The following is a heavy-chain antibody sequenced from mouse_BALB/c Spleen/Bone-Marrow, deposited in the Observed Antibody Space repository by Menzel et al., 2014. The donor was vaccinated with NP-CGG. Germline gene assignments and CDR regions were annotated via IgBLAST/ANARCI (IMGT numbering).Heavy chain of an antibody. J-gene: IGHJ2*01. CDR3: ARSPRNYFDY. V-gene: IGHV14-1*02. CDR2: IDPENGNI. Sequence: VQLQQSGAELVRPGALVRLSCKASGFNIKGYYMYWVKRRPEQGLEWIGWIDPENGNIIYDPKFQGKASITADTSSNTAYLQLSSLTSEDTAVYYCARSPRNYFDYWGQGSTLTVSS. CDR1: GFNIKGYY.